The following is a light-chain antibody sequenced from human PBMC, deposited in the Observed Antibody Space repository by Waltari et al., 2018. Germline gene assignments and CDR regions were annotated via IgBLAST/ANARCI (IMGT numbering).Light chain of an antibody. CDR3: SAYTSRGTVK. J-gene: IGLJ2*01. CDR2: DLP. CDR1: SDDLGPNRY. Sequence: QSALTQPASVSGSPGQSPTLSCPGTSDDLGPNRYVTGNHQRPGKVPKLIIYDLPARPSGVSTRLSGSRTGSATSRTVSGVQAEDEGRFYCSAYTSRGTVKFGGETSVTVL. V-gene: IGLV2-14*03.